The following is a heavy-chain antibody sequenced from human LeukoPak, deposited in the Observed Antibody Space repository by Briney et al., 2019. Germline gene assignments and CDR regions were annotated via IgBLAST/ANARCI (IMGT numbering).Heavy chain of an antibody. V-gene: IGHV1-69*13. D-gene: IGHD6-19*01. CDR3: ARGHSSGWTWDY. J-gene: IGHJ4*02. Sequence: SVKVSCKASGGTFSSYAISWVRQAPGQGLEWMGAIIPIFGTANYAQKFQGRVTITADESTSTAYMELSSLRSEDTAVYYCARGHSSGWTWDYWGQGTLVAVSS. CDR1: GGTFSSYA. CDR2: IIPIFGTA.